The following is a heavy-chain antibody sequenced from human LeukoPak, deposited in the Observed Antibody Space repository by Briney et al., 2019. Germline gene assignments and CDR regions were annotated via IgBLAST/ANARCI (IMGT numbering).Heavy chain of an antibody. CDR1: GGSISSNNW. V-gene: IGHV4-4*02. D-gene: IGHD5-18*01. CDR3: ARDRGGYTYSHDY. Sequence: SETLSLTCAVSGGSISSNNWWIWVRQSPEKGLEWIGEIYHDGSTNYNPSHKSRVTISMDKSKNQLSLKLNFVTAADTAVYYCARDRGGYTYSHDYWGQGTLVTVSS. J-gene: IGHJ4*02. CDR2: IYHDGST.